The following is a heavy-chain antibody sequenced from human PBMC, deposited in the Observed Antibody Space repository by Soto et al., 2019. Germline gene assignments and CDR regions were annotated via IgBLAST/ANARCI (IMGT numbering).Heavy chain of an antibody. CDR2: IIPILGIA. CDR1: GGTFSSYT. CDR3: ASRIAAPAHWVDY. D-gene: IGHD6-13*01. J-gene: IGHJ4*02. Sequence: QVQLVQSGAEVKKPGSSVKVSCKASGGTFSSYTISWVRQAPGQGLEWMGRIIPILGIANYAQKFQGRVTNPADKATSTDYRELSSLRSEDTAVYYCASRIAAPAHWVDYWGQGTLVTVSS. V-gene: IGHV1-69*02.